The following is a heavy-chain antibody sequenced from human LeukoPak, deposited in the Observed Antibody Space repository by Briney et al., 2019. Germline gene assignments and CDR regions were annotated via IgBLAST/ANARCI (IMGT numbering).Heavy chain of an antibody. J-gene: IGHJ4*02. CDR1: GYTLTALS. CDR2: FDPEKGET. V-gene: IGHV1-24*01. D-gene: IGHD3-22*01. Sequence: ASVKVSCKVSGYTLTALSMHWVRQAPGKGFEWLGRFDPEKGETIYAQKFQGRVTMTEDTSTDTAYMELSSLRSEDTAVYYCATEGYYDSSGYYNDYWGQGTLVTVSS. CDR3: ATEGYYDSSGYYNDY.